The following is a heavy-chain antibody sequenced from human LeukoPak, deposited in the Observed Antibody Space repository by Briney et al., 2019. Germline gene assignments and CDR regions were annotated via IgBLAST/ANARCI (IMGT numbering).Heavy chain of an antibody. CDR1: GFTFSSYS. CDR3: AKDSPRGYSYGLIDY. D-gene: IGHD5-18*01. J-gene: IGHJ4*02. Sequence: GGSLRLSCAASGFTFSSYSMNWVRQAPGKGLEWVSAISYSGGSTYYADSVKGRFTISRDNSKNTLYLQMNSLRAEDTAVYYCAKDSPRGYSYGLIDYWGQGTLVTVSS. CDR2: ISYSGGST. V-gene: IGHV3-23*01.